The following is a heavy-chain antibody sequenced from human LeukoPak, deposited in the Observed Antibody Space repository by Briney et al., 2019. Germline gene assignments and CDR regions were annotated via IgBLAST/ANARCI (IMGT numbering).Heavy chain of an antibody. V-gene: IGHV3-7*01. CDR1: GFTFSSYW. CDR2: IKQDGSEK. CDR3: AGDLGEYCSSTSCYTSAPDI. D-gene: IGHD2-2*02. J-gene: IGHJ3*02. Sequence: GGSLRLSCAGSGFTFSSYWMSWVRQAPGKGLEWVANIKQDGSEKYYVDSVKGRFTISRDNAKNSLYLQMNSLRAEDTAVYYCAGDLGEYCSSTSCYTSAPDIWGQGTMVTVSS.